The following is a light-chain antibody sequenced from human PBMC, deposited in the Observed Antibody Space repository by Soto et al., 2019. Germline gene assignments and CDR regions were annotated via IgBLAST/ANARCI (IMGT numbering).Light chain of an antibody. CDR2: AAS. CDR1: QSISSY. V-gene: IGKV1-39*01. J-gene: IGKJ1*01. Sequence: DIQMTQSPSSLSASVGDRVTITCRASQSISSYLSWYQQKQGKAPKLLIYAASSLQSGVPSRFSGSGSGTDFTLTISSLQPEDSATYFCQQSYSTKWTFGQGTKVESK. CDR3: QQSYSTKWT.